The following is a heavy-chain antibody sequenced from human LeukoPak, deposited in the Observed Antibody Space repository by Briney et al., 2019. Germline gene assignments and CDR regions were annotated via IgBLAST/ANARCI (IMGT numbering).Heavy chain of an antibody. D-gene: IGHD3-16*01. Sequence: SETLSLTCAVYGGSFSGYYWSWIRQPPGRGLEWIGEISQSGSTNYNPSLKSRITMSVDTSKNQFSLQLRSMTAADTGVYFCARATDDEFYLYYGMDVWGQGTMVTVSS. CDR3: ARATDDEFYLYYGMDV. CDR1: GGSFSGYY. V-gene: IGHV4-34*01. CDR2: ISQSGST. J-gene: IGHJ6*02.